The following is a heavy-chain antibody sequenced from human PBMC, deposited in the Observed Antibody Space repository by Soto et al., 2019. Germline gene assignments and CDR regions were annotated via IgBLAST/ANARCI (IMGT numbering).Heavy chain of an antibody. J-gene: IGHJ4*02. D-gene: IGHD3-22*01. CDR3: AKVHHYYDSSGYSDY. V-gene: IGHV3-23*01. CDR1: GFTFSSYA. CDR2: ISGSGGST. Sequence: PGGSLRLSCAASGFTFSSYAMSWVRQAPGKGLEWVSAISGSGGSTYYADSVKGRFTISRDNSKNTLYLQMNSLRAEDTAVYYCAKVHHYYDSSGYSDYWGQGTLVTVSS.